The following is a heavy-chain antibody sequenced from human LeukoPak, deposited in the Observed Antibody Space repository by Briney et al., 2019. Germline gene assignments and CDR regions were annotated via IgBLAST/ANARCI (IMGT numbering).Heavy chain of an antibody. CDR1: EFTFRTYS. Sequence: GGSLRLSCAASEFTFRTYSMNWVRQAPRKGLEGVSSITGSSSYIFYADSVKGRFTISRDNARNSLYLQMNSLRAEDTAVYYCVRDGCSSSSCYAIQYFDYWGQGALVTVSS. V-gene: IGHV3-21*06. D-gene: IGHD2-2*01. J-gene: IGHJ4*02. CDR2: ITGSSSYI. CDR3: VRDGCSSSSCYAIQYFDY.